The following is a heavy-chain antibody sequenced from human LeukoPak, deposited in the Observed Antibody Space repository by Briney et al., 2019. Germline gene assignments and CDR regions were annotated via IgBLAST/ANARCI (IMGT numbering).Heavy chain of an antibody. V-gene: IGHV3-33*08. D-gene: IGHD2-2*02. CDR3: ARAFCSGSSCYTRTTNFDH. J-gene: IGHJ4*02. Sequence: PGRSLRLSCAASGFTFSSYGMHWVRQAPGKGLEWVAFIRYDGSNKYYADSVKGRFTISRDNSKNTLYLQMNSLRAEDTAVYYCARAFCSGSSCYTRTTNFDHWGQGTLVTVSS. CDR1: GFTFSSYG. CDR2: IRYDGSNK.